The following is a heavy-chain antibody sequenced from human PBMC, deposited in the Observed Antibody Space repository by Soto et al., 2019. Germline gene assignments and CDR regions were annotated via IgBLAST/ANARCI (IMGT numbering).Heavy chain of an antibody. D-gene: IGHD2-2*01. CDR1: AYSFTTYH. CDR3: ARGDIVLVPASEGNWFDP. V-gene: IGHV1-46*01. Sequence: ASVKVSCKASAYSFTTYHIHWVRQAPGQGLEWMGLINPDAGATNYAQMFQGRLRLTRDTSTSTVYMELRSLRFDDTAVYFCARGDIVLVPASEGNWFDPWGQGTLVTVSS. CDR2: INPDAGAT. J-gene: IGHJ5*02.